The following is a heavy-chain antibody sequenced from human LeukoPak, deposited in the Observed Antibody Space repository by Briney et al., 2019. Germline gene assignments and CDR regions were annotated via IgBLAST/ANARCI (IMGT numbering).Heavy chain of an antibody. CDR2: IYYSGST. J-gene: IGHJ4*02. CDR3: ARVNCSSTSCYEVY. CDR1: GGSISSYY. Sequence: PSETLSLTCTVSGGSISSYYWSRIRQPPGKGLEWIGYIYYSGSTNYNPSLKSRVTISVDTSKNQFSLKLSSVTAADTAVYYCARVNCSSTSCYEVYWGQGTLVTVSS. V-gene: IGHV4-59*01. D-gene: IGHD2-2*01.